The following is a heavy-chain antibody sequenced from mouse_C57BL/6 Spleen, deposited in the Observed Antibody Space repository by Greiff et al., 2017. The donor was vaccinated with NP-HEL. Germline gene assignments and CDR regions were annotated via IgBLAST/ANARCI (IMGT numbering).Heavy chain of an antibody. J-gene: IGHJ2*01. V-gene: IGHV1-69*01. CDR2: IDPSDSYT. Sequence: QVQLQQPGAELVMPGASVKLSCKASGYTFTSYWMHWVKQRPGQGLEWIGEIDPSDSYTNYNQKFKGKSTLTVDKSSSTAYMQLSSLTSEDSAVYYCARDYGSRRRYFDDWGQGTTLTVSS. D-gene: IGHD1-1*01. CDR3: ARDYGSRRRYFDD. CDR1: GYTFTSYW.